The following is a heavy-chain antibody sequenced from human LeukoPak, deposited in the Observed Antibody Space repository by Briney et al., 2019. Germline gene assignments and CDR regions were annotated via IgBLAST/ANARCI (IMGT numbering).Heavy chain of an antibody. J-gene: IGHJ4*02. D-gene: IGHD2-15*01. Sequence: SETLSLTCTVSGGSISTSGYYWGWIRQPPGEGLEWIGIIYYSGITYYNPSFKSRFTLSVDASSNQFSLKLSSVTATDTAVYYRARLSYCIGGTGFHGYWGQGTLVTVSS. CDR1: GGSISTSGYY. V-gene: IGHV4-39*01. CDR2: IYYSGIT. CDR3: ARLSYCIGGTGFHGY.